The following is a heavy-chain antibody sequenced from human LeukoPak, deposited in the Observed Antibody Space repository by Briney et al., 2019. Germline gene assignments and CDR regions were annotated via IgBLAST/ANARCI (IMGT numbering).Heavy chain of an antibody. V-gene: IGHV4-61*02. J-gene: IGHJ6*03. CDR3: ARDRVLLWFGESSQGYYYYYMDV. D-gene: IGHD3-10*01. Sequence: SETLSLTCTVSGGSISSGSYYWSWIRQPAGKGLEWIGRIYTSGSTNYNPSLKSRVTISVDTSKNQFSLKLSSVTAADTAVYYCARDRVLLWFGESSQGYYYYYMDVWGKGTTVTISS. CDR2: IYTSGST. CDR1: GGSISSGSYY.